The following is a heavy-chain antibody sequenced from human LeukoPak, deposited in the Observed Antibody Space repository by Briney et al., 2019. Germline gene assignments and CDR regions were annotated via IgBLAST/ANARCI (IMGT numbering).Heavy chain of an antibody. CDR2: LYSSGRT. CDR1: GGSISGYY. V-gene: IGHV4-4*07. D-gene: IGHD3-22*01. CDR3: ARDPLIAGYFDL. J-gene: IGHJ2*01. Sequence: SETLSLTCTVSGGSISGYYWNWIRQPAGKGLEWIGRLYSSGRTSYNPSFMSRVTMSLDTSKNQFSLRLSSATAADTAVYYCARDPLIAGYFDLWGRGTLVTVSS.